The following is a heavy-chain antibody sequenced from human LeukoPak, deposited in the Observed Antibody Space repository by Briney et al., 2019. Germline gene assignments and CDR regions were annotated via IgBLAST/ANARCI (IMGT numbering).Heavy chain of an antibody. J-gene: IGHJ4*02. CDR2: IYHSGST. Sequence: SETLSLTCTVSGGSISSGGYYWSWIRQPPGKGLEWIGYIYHSGSTYYNPSLKSRVTISVDTSKNQFSLKLSSVTAADTAVYYCARGEVGGGDIGFDYWGQGTLVTVSS. CDR3: ARGEVGGGDIGFDY. V-gene: IGHV4-30-2*05. D-gene: IGHD5-12*01. CDR1: GGSISSGGYY.